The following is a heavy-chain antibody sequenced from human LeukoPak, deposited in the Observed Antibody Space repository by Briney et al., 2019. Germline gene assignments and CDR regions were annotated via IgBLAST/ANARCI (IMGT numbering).Heavy chain of an antibody. CDR2: INHSGST. J-gene: IGHJ5*02. CDR1: GGSFSGYY. Sequence: PSETLSLTCAVYGGSFSGYYWSWIRQPPGKGLEWIGEINHSGSTNYNPSLKSRVTISVDTSKNQFSLKLSSVTAADTAVYYCARRGGWYVRWFDPWGQGTLVTVSS. V-gene: IGHV4-34*01. D-gene: IGHD6-19*01. CDR3: ARRGGWYVRWFDP.